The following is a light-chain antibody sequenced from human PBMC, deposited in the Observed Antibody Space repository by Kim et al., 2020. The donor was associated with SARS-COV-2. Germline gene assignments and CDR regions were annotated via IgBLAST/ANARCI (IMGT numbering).Light chain of an antibody. CDR2: EDN. CDR3: QSYDDFNRV. J-gene: IGLJ3*02. Sequence: GQTVTSPCTRGRGNIASSYVQWYQQQPGSSPTLLIYEDNQRTPGVPERFSGSVDSSSNSASLTISGLKTEDEDDYFWQSYDDFNRVFGGGTKLTVL. CDR1: RGNIASSY. V-gene: IGLV6-57*01.